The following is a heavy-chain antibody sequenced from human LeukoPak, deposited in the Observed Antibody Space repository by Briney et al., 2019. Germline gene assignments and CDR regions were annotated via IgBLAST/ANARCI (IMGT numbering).Heavy chain of an antibody. CDR1: GYTFTSYD. J-gene: IGHJ4*02. V-gene: IGHV1-8*02. CDR3: ARLRKYYFDY. Sequence: GASVKVSCKASGYTFTSYDINWVRQATGQGLEWMGWLNPNSGNTGYAQKFQGRVTMTRDTSISTAYMELSRLRSDDTAVYYCARLRKYYFDYWGQGTLVTVSS. CDR2: LNPNSGNT.